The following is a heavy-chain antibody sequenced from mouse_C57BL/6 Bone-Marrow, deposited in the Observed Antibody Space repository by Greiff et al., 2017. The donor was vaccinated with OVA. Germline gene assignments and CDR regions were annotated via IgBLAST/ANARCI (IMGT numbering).Heavy chain of an antibody. CDR2: IYPGDGDT. D-gene: IGHD2-5*01. J-gene: IGHJ2*01. Sequence: VQLQQSGPELVKPGASVKISCKASGYAFSSSWMNWVKQRPGKGLEWIGRIYPGDGDTNYNGKFKGKATLTADKSSSTAYMQLSSLTSEDSAVYFCARRGDYSNLFDYWGQGTTLTVSS. CDR1: GYAFSSSW. CDR3: ARRGDYSNLFDY. V-gene: IGHV1-82*01.